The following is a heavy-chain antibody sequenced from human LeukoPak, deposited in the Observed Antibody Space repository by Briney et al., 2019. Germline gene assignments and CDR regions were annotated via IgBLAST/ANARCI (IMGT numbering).Heavy chain of an antibody. CDR2: IWYDGSNK. J-gene: IGHJ4*02. CDR1: GFTFSSYG. Sequence: RGSLRLSCAASGFTFSSYGMHWVRQAPGKGLEWVAVIWYDGSNKYYADSVKGRFTISRDNSKNTLYLQMNSLRAEDTAVYYCARDPLYYYDSSGYYYPYWGQGTLVTVSS. CDR3: ARDPLYYYDSSGYYYPY. V-gene: IGHV3-33*01. D-gene: IGHD3-22*01.